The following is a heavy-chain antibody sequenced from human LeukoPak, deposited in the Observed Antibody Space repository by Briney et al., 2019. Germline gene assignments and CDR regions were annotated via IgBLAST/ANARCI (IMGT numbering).Heavy chain of an antibody. CDR3: ARAAAGTYDSSGYWVY. CDR1: GYTFTSYA. J-gene: IGHJ4*02. CDR2: ISAYNGGT. V-gene: IGHV1-18*01. D-gene: IGHD3-22*01. Sequence: ASVKVSCKASGYTFTSYAIAWVRQAPGQGLEWMGWISAYNGGTNYAQKFRGRVTMTTDTSTNTGYMELRSLRSDDTAVYYCARAAAGTYDSSGYWVYWGQGTLVTVSS.